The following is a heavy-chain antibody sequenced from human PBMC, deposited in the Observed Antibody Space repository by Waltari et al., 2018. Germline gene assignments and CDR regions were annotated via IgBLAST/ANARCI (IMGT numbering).Heavy chain of an antibody. Sequence: QLQLQESGPGLVKPSETLSLTCTVSGGSISSSSYYWGWIRQPPGKGLEWIGSIYYSGSTYYNPSLKSRVTISVDTSKNQFSLKLSSVTAADTAVYYCARQRIAARPGYYYYYMDVWGKGTTVTVSS. J-gene: IGHJ6*03. CDR2: IYYSGST. D-gene: IGHD6-6*01. CDR1: GGSISSSSYY. V-gene: IGHV4-39*01. CDR3: ARQRIAARPGYYYYYMDV.